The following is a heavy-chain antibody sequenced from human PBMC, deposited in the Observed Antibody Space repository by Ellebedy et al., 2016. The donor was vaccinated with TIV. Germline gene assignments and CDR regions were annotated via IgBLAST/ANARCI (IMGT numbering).Heavy chain of an antibody. CDR3: AREKIVGSTNYFDY. V-gene: IGHV1-69*06. D-gene: IGHD1-26*01. CDR2: LIPFFGST. CDR1: GGTFSNYA. Sequence: AASVKVSCKASGGTFSNYAVSWVRQAPGQGLEWMGGLIPFFGSTNYAQKFQGRVIITADTSTSTAYMELSSLRSDDTAVYYCAREKIVGSTNYFDYWGQGTLLTVSS. J-gene: IGHJ4*02.